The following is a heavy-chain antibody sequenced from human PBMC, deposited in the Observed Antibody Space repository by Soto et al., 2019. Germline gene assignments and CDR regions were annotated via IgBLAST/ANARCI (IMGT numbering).Heavy chain of an antibody. CDR2: INHSGST. Sequence: QVQLQQWGAGLLKPSETLSLTCAVYGGSFSGYYWSWIRQPPGKGLEWIGEINHSGSTNYNPSLKSRVTISVDTSKNQFSLKLSSVTAADTAVYYCARGRRTYYDILTGSPPDYWGQRTLVTVSS. J-gene: IGHJ4*02. CDR3: ARGRRTYYDILTGSPPDY. D-gene: IGHD3-9*01. CDR1: GGSFSGYY. V-gene: IGHV4-34*01.